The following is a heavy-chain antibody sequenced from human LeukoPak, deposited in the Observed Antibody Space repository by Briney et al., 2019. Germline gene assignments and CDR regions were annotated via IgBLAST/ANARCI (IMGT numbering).Heavy chain of an antibody. J-gene: IGHJ4*01. CDR2: ISGDGSVT. D-gene: IGHD6-6*01. V-gene: IGHV3-74*01. CDR3: ARYSSSSGGAAYYLDY. Sequence: GGSLRLSCTASGFTLRNYWMHWVRQVPGKRLVWVSRISGDGSVTNYADSVQGRFTISKDNAKNILYLQINSLRSEDTAVYYCARYSSSSGGAAYYLDYWGHGTLVTVSS. CDR1: GFTLRNYW.